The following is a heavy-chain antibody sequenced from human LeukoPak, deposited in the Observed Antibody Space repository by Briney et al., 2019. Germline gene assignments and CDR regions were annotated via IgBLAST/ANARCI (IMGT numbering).Heavy chain of an antibody. CDR1: GGSISSSSYY. V-gene: IGHV4-39*01. CDR3: AGSLRYFDWLFPVNWFDP. Sequence: PSETLSLTCTVSGGSISSSSYYWGWIRQPPGKGLEWIVSIYYSGSNYYNPSLKSRVTISVNTSKNQFSLKLSSVTAADTAVYYCAGSLRYFDWLFPVNWFDPWGQGTLVTVSS. CDR2: IYYSGSN. D-gene: IGHD3-9*01. J-gene: IGHJ5*02.